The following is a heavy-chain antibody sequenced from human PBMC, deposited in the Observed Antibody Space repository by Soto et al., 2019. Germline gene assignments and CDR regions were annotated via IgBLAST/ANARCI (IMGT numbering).Heavy chain of an antibody. Sequence: ASVKVSCKASGYTFTTYYMYWVRQAPGQGLEWMGIINPSGGSTSFAQRFQGRVTMTRDTSTSTVYMELISLTSEDTAVYYCARDVGMASRPYLDYWGQGTLVTVSS. CDR1: GYTFTTYY. D-gene: IGHD6-6*01. J-gene: IGHJ4*02. V-gene: IGHV1-46*01. CDR2: INPSGGST. CDR3: ARDVGMASRPYLDY.